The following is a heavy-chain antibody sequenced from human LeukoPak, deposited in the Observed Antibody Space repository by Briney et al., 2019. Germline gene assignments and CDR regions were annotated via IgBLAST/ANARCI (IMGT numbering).Heavy chain of an antibody. Sequence: PGRSLRLSCAASGFTFSTYGMHWVRQAPGKGLEWVTVISYDGSNKYYADSVKGRFTISRDNSKNTLYLQINSLRAEDTAVYYCAKALGGYNDRSGYFDYWGQGTLVTVSS. CDR3: AKALGGYNDRSGYFDY. J-gene: IGHJ4*02. CDR2: ISYDGSNK. V-gene: IGHV3-30*18. CDR1: GFTFSTYG. D-gene: IGHD3-22*01.